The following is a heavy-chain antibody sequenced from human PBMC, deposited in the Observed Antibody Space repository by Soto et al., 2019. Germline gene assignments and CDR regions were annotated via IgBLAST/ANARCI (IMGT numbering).Heavy chain of an antibody. Sequence: QAQLEQSGGEVKKPGSSVKVSCKASRVAFSKFIVTWVRQAPGLGLEWVGEIIPIFGTVNYAQKFQGRVTTTADEPTSTSSVEVNNLRSEDTAVYYCAKVRYSSPMGYYYGMDVWGQGTTVTVSS. V-gene: IGHV1-69*01. CDR3: AKVRYSSPMGYYYGMDV. CDR1: RVAFSKFI. D-gene: IGHD6-19*01. J-gene: IGHJ6*02. CDR2: IIPIFGTV.